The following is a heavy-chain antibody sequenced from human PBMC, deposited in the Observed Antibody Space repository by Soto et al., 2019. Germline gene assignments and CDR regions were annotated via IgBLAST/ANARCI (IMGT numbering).Heavy chain of an antibody. CDR2: IIPIFGTA. D-gene: IGHD1-7*01. CDR3: ARGHNWKYFPFDY. CDR1: GGTFSSYP. V-gene: IGHV1-69*12. J-gene: IGHJ4*02. Sequence: QVQLVQSGAEVKKPGSSVKVSCKASGGTFSSYPISWVRQAPGQGLEWMGGIIPIFGTANYAQKFQGRVTITADESTSTAYVELRSLRSQYTAVYYCARGHNWKYFPFDYWGQGTLVTVSS.